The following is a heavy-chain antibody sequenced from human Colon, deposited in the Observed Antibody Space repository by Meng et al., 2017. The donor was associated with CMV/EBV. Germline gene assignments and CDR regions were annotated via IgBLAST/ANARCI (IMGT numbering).Heavy chain of an antibody. CDR3: GKVLFDWNIVDVFDV. D-gene: IGHD1/OR15-1a*01. J-gene: IGHJ2*01. Sequence: GGSLRLSCVGSDFNFKNYAIIWVRQSPGQGLQWVAAISRGGGIKYYADSVTGRFSVSRDDSQNTVYLAMNRLRVDDTATYFCGKVLFDWNIVDVFDVWGRGTAVTVSS. CDR2: ISRGGGIK. V-gene: IGHV3-23*01. CDR1: DFNFKNYA.